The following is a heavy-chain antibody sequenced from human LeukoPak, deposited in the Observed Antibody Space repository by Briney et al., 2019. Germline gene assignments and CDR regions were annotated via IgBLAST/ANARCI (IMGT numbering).Heavy chain of an antibody. J-gene: IGHJ4*02. CDR1: GFTFDDYG. CDR2: IYSGGST. D-gene: IGHD5-12*01. V-gene: IGHV3-53*01. Sequence: GGSLRLSCTASGFTFDDYGMSWVRQAPGEGLEWVSVIYSGGSTYCADSVKGRFTISRDNSKNTLYLQMNSLRAEDTAVYYCARPKGRGYSGYALGYWGQGTLVTVSS. CDR3: ARPKGRGYSGYALGY.